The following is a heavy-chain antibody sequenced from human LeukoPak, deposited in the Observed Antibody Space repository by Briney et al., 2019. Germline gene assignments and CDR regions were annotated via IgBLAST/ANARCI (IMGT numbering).Heavy chain of an antibody. CDR1: GGSIISGDYY. Sequence: SQTLSLTCSVSGGSIISGDYYWSWIRQPPGKGLEWIGYIYYSGSTNYNPSLKSRVTISVDASKNQFSLKLSSVTAADTAVYYCAREGSSGYYQPDYYFDYWGQGTLVTVSS. J-gene: IGHJ4*02. V-gene: IGHV4-61*08. D-gene: IGHD3-22*01. CDR2: IYYSGST. CDR3: AREGSSGYYQPDYYFDY.